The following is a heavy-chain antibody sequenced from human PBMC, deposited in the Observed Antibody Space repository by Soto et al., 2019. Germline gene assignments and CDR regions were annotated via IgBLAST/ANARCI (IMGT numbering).Heavy chain of an antibody. J-gene: IGHJ4*02. V-gene: IGHV3-74*01. Sequence: EVQLVESGGGLVQPGGSLRLSCAASGFTFSSYWMHWVRQAPGKGLVWVSRINSDGSSTSYADSVKGRFTISRDNAKNTLYLQRNSLRAADTAVYYCARRRGSSGWKTNFDYWGQGTLVTVSS. D-gene: IGHD6-19*01. CDR2: INSDGSST. CDR1: GFTFSSYW. CDR3: ARRRGSSGWKTNFDY.